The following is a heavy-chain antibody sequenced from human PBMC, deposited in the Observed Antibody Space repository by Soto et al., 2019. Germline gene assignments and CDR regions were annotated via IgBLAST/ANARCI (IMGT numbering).Heavy chain of an antibody. CDR3: AREDDGGDRDYYGLDV. CDR2: IHYSGSI. Sequence: SETLSLTCTVSGGSISYEYYHWTWIRQSPGKGLEWIGYIHYSGSIIYNPSFKSRVTISVDTSKDQFSLQLSSVTAADTAVYFCAREDDGGDRDYYGLDVWGQGTTVTVSS. CDR1: GGSISYEYYH. D-gene: IGHD2-21*02. V-gene: IGHV4-30-4*08. J-gene: IGHJ6*02.